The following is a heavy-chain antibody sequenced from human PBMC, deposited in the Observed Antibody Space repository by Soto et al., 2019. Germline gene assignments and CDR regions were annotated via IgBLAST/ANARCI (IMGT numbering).Heavy chain of an antibody. D-gene: IGHD2-2*02. CDR2: IWSDGNNK. V-gene: IGHV3-33*01. J-gene: IGHJ4*02. Sequence: GGSLRLSCAASGFTFSKYGIHWVRQAPGKGLEWVAVIWSDGNNKYYADPVKGRFTISRDNSKNMLFLQMDSLRAEDTAVYYCTISQGGGSCPGATCYSDWWGQGTLVTVSS. CDR1: GFTFSKYG. CDR3: TISQGGGSCPGATCYSDW.